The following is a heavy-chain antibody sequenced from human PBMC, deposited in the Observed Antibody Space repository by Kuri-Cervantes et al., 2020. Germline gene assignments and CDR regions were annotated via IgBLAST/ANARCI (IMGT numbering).Heavy chain of an antibody. CDR1: GYTFTSYG. Sequence: ASVKVSCKASGYTFTSYGITWVRQAPGQGLEWLGWITAYKSITDYAQNFQGRVSMTTDTSTGTAYMELRSLKADDTAVYYCARVFGDLLSVFDYWGQGTLVTVSS. V-gene: IGHV1-18*01. CDR2: ITAYKSIT. J-gene: IGHJ4*02. CDR3: ARVFGDLLSVFDY. D-gene: IGHD3-10*02.